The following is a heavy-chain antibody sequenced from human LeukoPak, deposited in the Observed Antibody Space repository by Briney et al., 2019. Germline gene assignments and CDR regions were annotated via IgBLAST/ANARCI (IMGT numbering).Heavy chain of an antibody. Sequence: PSETLSLTCAVSGGSISSGGYSWSWIRQPPGKGLEWIGYIYHSGGTYYNPSLKSRVTISVDRSKNQFSLKLSSVTAADTAVYYCARGGNPIVGATEIDYWGQGTLVTVSS. D-gene: IGHD1-26*01. J-gene: IGHJ4*02. CDR1: GGSISSGGYS. CDR2: IYHSGGT. CDR3: ARGGNPIVGATEIDY. V-gene: IGHV4-30-2*01.